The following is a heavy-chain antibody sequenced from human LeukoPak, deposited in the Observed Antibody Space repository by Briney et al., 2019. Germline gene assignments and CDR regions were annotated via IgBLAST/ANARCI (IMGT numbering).Heavy chain of an antibody. V-gene: IGHV4-59*01. J-gene: IGHJ4*02. CDR2: IYYSGST. D-gene: IGHD6-13*01. CDR3: AREGSAARSPYFDY. Sequence: SETLSLTCTVSGGSISYYYWSWIRQPPGKGLEWTGYIYYSGSTNYSPSLRSRVTISVDTSKNQFSLKLNSVTAAVTAVYYCAREGSAARSPYFDYWGQGTLVTVSS. CDR1: GGSISYYY.